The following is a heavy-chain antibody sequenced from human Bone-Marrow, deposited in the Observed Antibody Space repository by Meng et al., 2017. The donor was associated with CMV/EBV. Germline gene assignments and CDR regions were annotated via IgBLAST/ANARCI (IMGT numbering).Heavy chain of an antibody. CDR2: IYYSGST. CDR3: ARATYGSGSYYNPKYYFDF. V-gene: IGHV4-59*01. CDR1: GDSISNYY. D-gene: IGHD3-10*01. Sequence: SETLSLTCTVSGDSISNYYWNWIRQPPGKGLEWIGYIYYSGSTDYNPSLKSRVTISVDTSKNQFSLKLSSVTAADTAVYYCARATYGSGSYYNPKYYFDFWGQGPLVTVSS. J-gene: IGHJ4*02.